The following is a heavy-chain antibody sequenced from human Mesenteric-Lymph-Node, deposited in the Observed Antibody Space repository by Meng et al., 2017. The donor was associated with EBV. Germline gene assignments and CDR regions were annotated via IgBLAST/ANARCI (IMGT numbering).Heavy chain of an antibody. V-gene: IGHV4-4*02. J-gene: IGHJ4*02. CDR1: DGDSKSRIW. D-gene: IGHD6-13*01. Sequence: PGRAKPCGPLFLSYSASDGDSKSRIWWRLLRPRQGKGLGWVGVIYLRSENTKYNPSLKCRVTVTLDKYKNQFSLNLSSVTDADTDVYYCASLTPTTGYGNARSYWGQGTLVTVSS. CDR2: IYLRSENT. CDR3: ASLTPTTGYGNARSY.